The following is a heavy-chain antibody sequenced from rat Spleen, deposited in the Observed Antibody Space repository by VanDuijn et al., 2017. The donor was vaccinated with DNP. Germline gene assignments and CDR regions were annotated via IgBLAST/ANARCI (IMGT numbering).Heavy chain of an antibody. Sequence: EVQLVESGGGSVQPGRSMKLSCAASGFTFSSFPMAWVRQAPTKGLDWVATISDTCDRTYYRDSVKGRFTISRDNGESSLYLQMNSLWSEDTATYYCTRGSSLPGYLDYWGQGVLVTVSS. CDR3: TRGSSLPGYLDY. V-gene: IGHV5-46*01. J-gene: IGHJ2*01. CDR1: GFTFSSFP. D-gene: IGHD1-4*01. CDR2: ISDTCDRT.